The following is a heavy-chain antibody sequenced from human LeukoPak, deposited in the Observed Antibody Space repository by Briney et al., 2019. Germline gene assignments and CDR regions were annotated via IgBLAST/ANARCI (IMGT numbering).Heavy chain of an antibody. Sequence: GSLRLSCVAYGTTFDRYSMDWVRQAPGKGLEWVSYISSGSNTRLYAESVKGRFTISRDNSNDSLFLQMNSLRAEDSAVYYCARERYLPSGGYYYMDVWGQGTMVTVSS. J-gene: IGHJ6*03. CDR1: GTTFDRYS. CDR3: ARERYLPSGGYYYMDV. V-gene: IGHV3-48*04. D-gene: IGHD5-12*01. CDR2: ISSGSNTR.